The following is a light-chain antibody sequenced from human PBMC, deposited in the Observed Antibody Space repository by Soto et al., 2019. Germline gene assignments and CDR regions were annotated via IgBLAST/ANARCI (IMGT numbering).Light chain of an antibody. Sequence: DIQVTQSPPSVSASVGDKVIITCRTNQSVSTYFSWYQQKLGEAPRLLIYGASKLQGGVPSRFGGSGSGTDFTLTIVNLQPEDFATYYCQQSFSTPPTFGRGTKVEI. V-gene: IGKV1-39*01. J-gene: IGKJ4*02. CDR3: QQSFSTPPT. CDR2: GAS. CDR1: QSVSTY.